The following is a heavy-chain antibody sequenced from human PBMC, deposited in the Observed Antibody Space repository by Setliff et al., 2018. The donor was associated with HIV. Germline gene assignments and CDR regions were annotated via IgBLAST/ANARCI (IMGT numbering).Heavy chain of an antibody. J-gene: IGHJ6*03. CDR1: GGSISSGSYY. CDR3: ARVKGCTSTSCYNYYYVDV. Sequence: PSETLSLTCTVSGGSISSGSYYCSWIRQPAGKGLEWIGDIHTSGSTNYNPSLKSRASISVDTSNNQFSLQLSSVTAADTAVYYCARVKGCTSTSCYNYYYVDVWGKGTTVTVSS. D-gene: IGHD2-2*02. CDR2: IHTSGST. V-gene: IGHV4-61*09.